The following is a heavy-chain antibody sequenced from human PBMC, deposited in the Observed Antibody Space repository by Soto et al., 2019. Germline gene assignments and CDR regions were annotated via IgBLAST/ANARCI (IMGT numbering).Heavy chain of an antibody. CDR2: ISSSGSTI. CDR1: GFTFSDYY. J-gene: IGHJ6*03. Sequence: QVQLVESGGGLVKPGGSLRLSCAASGFTFSDYYMSWIRQAPGKGLEWVSYISSSGSTIYYADSVKGRFTISRDNAKNSLYLQMNSLRAEDTAVYYCARASRAQQLVRRYYYYYYMDVWGKGTTVTVSS. CDR3: ARASRAQQLVRRYYYYYYMDV. D-gene: IGHD6-13*01. V-gene: IGHV3-11*01.